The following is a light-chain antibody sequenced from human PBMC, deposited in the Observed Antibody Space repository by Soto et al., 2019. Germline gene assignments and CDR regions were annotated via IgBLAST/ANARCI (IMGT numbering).Light chain of an antibody. J-gene: IGKJ2*01. CDR2: RAS. CDR1: QSVSSY. Sequence: EIVMTQSPATLSVSPGGRATLSCRASQSVSSYLAWYQQRPGQPPRLLIYRASTRATNIPARFSGSGSGTEFSLTISSLQSEDFEVYYCQQYSTWPPRYTFGQGTKLEI. CDR3: QQYSTWPPRYT. V-gene: IGKV3-15*01.